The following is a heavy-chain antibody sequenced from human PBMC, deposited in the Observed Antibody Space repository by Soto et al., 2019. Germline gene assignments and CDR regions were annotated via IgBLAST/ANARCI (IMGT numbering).Heavy chain of an antibody. J-gene: IGHJ6*02. V-gene: IGHV4-31*03. CDR3: ARDATYYYDSSGYYSGMDV. CDR1: GASISSGGYY. D-gene: IGHD3-22*01. Sequence: TSETLSLTCTVSGASISSGGYYWSWIRQHPGKGLEWIGYTYHTGSTYCNPSLKSRVTISVDTSKDQFSLKLNSVTAADTAVYYCARDATYYYDSSGYYSGMDVWGQGTTVTSP. CDR2: TYHTGST.